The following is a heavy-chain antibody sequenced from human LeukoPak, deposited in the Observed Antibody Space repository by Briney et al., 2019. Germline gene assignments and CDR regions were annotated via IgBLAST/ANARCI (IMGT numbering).Heavy chain of an antibody. D-gene: IGHD3-22*01. CDR2: IYSSGTT. CDR3: GSAGYDSNALDY. CDR1: GGSISSYY. V-gene: IGHV4-59*01. J-gene: IGHJ4*02. Sequence: PSETLSLTCTVSGGSISSYYWSWIRQPPGKGLEWIGYIYSSGTTNYNPSLKSRVTMSVDTSKNQFSLKLSSVTAADTAVYYCGSAGYDSNALDYWGQGILVTVSS.